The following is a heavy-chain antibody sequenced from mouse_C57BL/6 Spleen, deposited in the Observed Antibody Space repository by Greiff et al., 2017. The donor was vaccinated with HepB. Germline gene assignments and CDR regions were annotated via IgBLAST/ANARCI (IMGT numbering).Heavy chain of an antibody. Sequence: EVQLQQSGPELVKPGASVKIPCKASGYTFTDYNMAWVKQSHGKSLEWIGDINPNNGGTIYNQKFKGKATLTVDKSSSTAYMELRSLTSEDTAVYYCARLKGLYYNYFDYWGQGTTLTVSS. J-gene: IGHJ2*01. CDR2: INPNNGGT. CDR1: GYTFTDYN. D-gene: IGHD2-12*01. CDR3: ARLKGLYYNYFDY. V-gene: IGHV1-18*01.